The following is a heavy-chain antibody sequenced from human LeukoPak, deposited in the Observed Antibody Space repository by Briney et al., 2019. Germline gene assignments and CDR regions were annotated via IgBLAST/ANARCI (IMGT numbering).Heavy chain of an antibody. CDR3: AKAIVGSSYRYYDY. Sequence: GGSLRLSCVVSGFTFSSYWMNWVRQAPGKGLEWVSAISGSGGTTVYSDSVKGRFTVSRDNSRNTLYLQMNSLRAEDTAVYYCAKAIVGSSYRYYDYWGQGSLVTVSS. J-gene: IGHJ4*02. CDR2: ISGSGGTT. CDR1: GFTFSSYW. V-gene: IGHV3-23*01. D-gene: IGHD2-2*01.